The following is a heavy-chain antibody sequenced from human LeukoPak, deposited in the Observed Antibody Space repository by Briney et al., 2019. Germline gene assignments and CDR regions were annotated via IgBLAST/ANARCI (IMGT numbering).Heavy chain of an antibody. J-gene: IGHJ3*01. Sequence: PGGSLRLSCAASGFTFSNYNMNWVRQAPGKGLEWVSCISISSNYIYYPDSVKGRFTISRDNAKNSLYLQMNSLRAEDTAVYHCARDRSGYANDAFDFWGQGTMVTVSS. CDR2: ISISSNYI. CDR1: GFTFSNYN. D-gene: IGHD3-3*01. CDR3: ARDRSGYANDAFDF. V-gene: IGHV3-21*01.